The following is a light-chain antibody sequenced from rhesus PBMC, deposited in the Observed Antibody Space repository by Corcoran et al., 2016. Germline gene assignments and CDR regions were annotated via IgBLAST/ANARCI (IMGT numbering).Light chain of an antibody. CDR1: SSDIGGSNR. Sequence: QAAPTQSPSVSGSPGQSVAISCIGTSSDIGGSNRVSWYQLRPGKAPKVLIYEVIERPSGVSDRFSGSKSGNTASLTISGLQVEDVAGYYCSSYAAFITFTFGSGTRLTVL. V-gene: IGLV2-13*03. CDR3: SSYAAFITFT. CDR2: EVI. J-gene: IGLJ1*01.